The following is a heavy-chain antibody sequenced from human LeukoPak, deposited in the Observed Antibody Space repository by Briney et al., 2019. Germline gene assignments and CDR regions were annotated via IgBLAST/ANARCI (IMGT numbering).Heavy chain of an antibody. J-gene: IGHJ4*02. CDR3: ARDRDDSSGYHFDY. D-gene: IGHD3-22*01. CDR1: GGSFSGYY. Sequence: PSETLSLTCAVYGGSFSGYYWSWIRQPPGKGLEWIGSIYYSGSTYYNPSLKSRVTISVDTSKNQFSLKLSSVTAADTAVYYCARDRDDSSGYHFDYWGQGTLVTVSS. V-gene: IGHV4-34*01. CDR2: IYYSGST.